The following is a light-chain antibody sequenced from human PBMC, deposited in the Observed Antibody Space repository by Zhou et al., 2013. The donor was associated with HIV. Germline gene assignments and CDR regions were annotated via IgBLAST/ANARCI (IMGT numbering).Light chain of an antibody. J-gene: IGKJ1*01. V-gene: IGKV1-12*01. CDR1: QAVSNW. CDR3: LQDYSYPLT. CDR2: AAS. Sequence: DIQMTQSPSSVSASVGDRVTITCRASQAVSNWLAWYQQKPGKAPKLLISAASNLQSGVPSRFSGSGSGTDFTLTITSLQPEDFATYYCLQDYSYPLTFGQGTKVEIK.